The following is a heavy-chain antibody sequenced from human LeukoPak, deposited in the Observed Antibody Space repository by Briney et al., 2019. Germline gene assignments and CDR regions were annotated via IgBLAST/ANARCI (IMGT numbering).Heavy chain of an antibody. D-gene: IGHD2/OR15-2a*01. Sequence: ASVKVSCKASGGTFISYAISWVRQAPGQGLEWMGRMNPNSGNTGYAQKFQGRVTMTRNTSISTAYMELSSLRSEDTAVYYCARRGDYYFRGFDPWGQGTLVTVSS. J-gene: IGHJ5*02. V-gene: IGHV1-8*02. CDR2: MNPNSGNT. CDR1: GGTFISYA. CDR3: ARRGDYYFRGFDP.